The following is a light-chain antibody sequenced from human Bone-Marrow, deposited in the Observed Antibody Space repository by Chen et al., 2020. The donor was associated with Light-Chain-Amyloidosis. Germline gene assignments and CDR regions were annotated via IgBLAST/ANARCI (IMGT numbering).Light chain of an antibody. J-gene: IGKJ4*01. CDR2: WTS. CDR3: QQYFAPPLT. Sequence: DIVMSQSPDSLSVSLCERAFINCKSSQSIFYSSTNKNYLAWYQQKAGQPPKLLISWTSTRQSGVPDRFRGSGSGTDFTLTISSLQAEDVAVYFCQQYFAPPLTFGGGTKVEIK. CDR1: QSIFYSSTNKNY. V-gene: IGKV4-1*01.